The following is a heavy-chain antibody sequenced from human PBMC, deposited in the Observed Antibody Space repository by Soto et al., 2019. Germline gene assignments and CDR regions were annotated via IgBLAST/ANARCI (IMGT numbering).Heavy chain of an antibody. CDR3: ARDHLLWFGELFYYYYYMDV. CDR2: ISSSSTI. D-gene: IGHD3-10*01. J-gene: IGHJ6*03. Sequence: WGSLRLSCAASAFTFSSYSMNWVRQAPGKGLERVSYISSSSTIYYADSVKGRFTISRDNAKNSLYLQMNSLRAEDTAVYYCARDHLLWFGELFYYYYYMDVWGKGTTVTVSS. CDR1: AFTFSSYS. V-gene: IGHV3-48*01.